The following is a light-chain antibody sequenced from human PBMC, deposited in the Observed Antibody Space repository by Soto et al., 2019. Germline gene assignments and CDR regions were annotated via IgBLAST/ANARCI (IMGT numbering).Light chain of an antibody. CDR1: SSDVGGYNY. Sequence: QSVLTQPASVSGSPGQSITISCTGTSSDVGGYNYVSWYQQHPGKAPKLMIYDVSNRPSGVSNRFSGSKSGNTATLTISGLQSEDEADYYCSSYTSSSTRRVFGGGTKLTAL. CDR2: DVS. J-gene: IGLJ2*01. CDR3: SSYTSSSTRRV. V-gene: IGLV2-14*01.